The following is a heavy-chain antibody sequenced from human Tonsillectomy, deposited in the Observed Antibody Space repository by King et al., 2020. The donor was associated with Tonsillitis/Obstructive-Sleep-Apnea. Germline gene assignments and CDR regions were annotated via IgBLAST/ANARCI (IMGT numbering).Heavy chain of an antibody. D-gene: IGHD2-15*01. CDR2: IRSSSSYI. CDR1: GFTFSSYS. J-gene: IGHJ4*02. Sequence: VQLVESGGGLVKPGGSLRLSCAASGFTFSSYSMNWVRQAPGKGLEWVSAIRSSSSYIYYADEVKGRFTISRDNAKNSLYLQMNSLRAEDTAVYYCARDSRVVAATRNDYWGQGTLVTVSS. CDR3: ARDSRVVAATRNDY. V-gene: IGHV3-21*01.